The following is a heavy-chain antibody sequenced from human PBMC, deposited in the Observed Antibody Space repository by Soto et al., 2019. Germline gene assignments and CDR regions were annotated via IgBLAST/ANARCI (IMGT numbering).Heavy chain of an antibody. V-gene: IGHV4-61*08. CDR2: IYYTGST. CDR1: GGSVSSGAYY. D-gene: IGHD7-27*01. J-gene: IGHJ4*02. CDR3: ARVLLGSYYFDY. Sequence: QVQLQESGPGLVQPSETLSLTCTVSGGSVSSGAYYWTWIRQPPGKGLEWIGHIYYTGSTNYNPSLNSRVTISVDTSKNQFSLRLSSVTAADTAVYYCARVLLGSYYFDYRGQGTLVTVSS.